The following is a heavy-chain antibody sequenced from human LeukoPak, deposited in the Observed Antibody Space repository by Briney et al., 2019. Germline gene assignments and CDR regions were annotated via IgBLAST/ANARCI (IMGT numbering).Heavy chain of an antibody. Sequence: GGSLRLSCAASGFTFSDAWMSWVRQAPGKELEWVGRIKSKTDGGTTDYAAPVKGRFTISRDDSKNTLYLQMNSLKIEDTAVYYCARYYGDSGSQYYFDYWGQGTLVTVSS. J-gene: IGHJ4*02. D-gene: IGHD3-22*01. CDR1: GFTFSDAW. V-gene: IGHV3-15*01. CDR3: ARYYGDSGSQYYFDY. CDR2: IKSKTDGGTT.